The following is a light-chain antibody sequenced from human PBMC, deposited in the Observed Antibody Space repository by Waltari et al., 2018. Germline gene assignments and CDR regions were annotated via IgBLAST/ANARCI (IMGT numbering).Light chain of an antibody. CDR2: NDK. J-gene: IGLJ3*02. V-gene: IGLV1-44*01. CDR3: ATWDNSLNAAV. Sequence: QSVLTQPPSASGTPGQRVIISCSGSSSSIGSNSVNWYQQLPGTAPKLLIYNDKPRPSGVPDRFSGSKSGTSVSLAISGLQSEDEGEYYCATWDNSLNAAVFGGGTKLTVL. CDR1: SSSIGSNS.